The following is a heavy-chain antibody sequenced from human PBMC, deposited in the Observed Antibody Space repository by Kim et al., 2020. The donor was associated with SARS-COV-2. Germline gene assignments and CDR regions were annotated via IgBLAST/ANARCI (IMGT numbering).Heavy chain of an antibody. J-gene: IGHJ4*02. Sequence: FTISRDNSKNTLYLQMNSLRAEDTAVYYCAKEGYYDSSGYYRTPYYFAYWGQGTLVTVSS. D-gene: IGHD3-22*01. V-gene: IGHV3-30*02. CDR3: AKEGYYDSSGYYRTPYYFAY.